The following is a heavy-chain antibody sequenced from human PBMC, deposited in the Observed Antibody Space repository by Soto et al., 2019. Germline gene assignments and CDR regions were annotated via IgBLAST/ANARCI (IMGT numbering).Heavy chain of an antibody. Sequence: PGGSLRLSCAASGFTLSSYAMTWVRQAPGMGLEWVSGIAGSGASTFYADSVKGRFSISRDKNTLFLQMNSLRADDTAVYYCAKSLVTTLTCYCYFDLWGRGTLVTVSS. V-gene: IGHV3-23*01. CDR2: IAGSGAST. CDR3: AKSLVTTLTCYCYFDL. CDR1: GFTLSSYA. J-gene: IGHJ2*01. D-gene: IGHD4-4*01.